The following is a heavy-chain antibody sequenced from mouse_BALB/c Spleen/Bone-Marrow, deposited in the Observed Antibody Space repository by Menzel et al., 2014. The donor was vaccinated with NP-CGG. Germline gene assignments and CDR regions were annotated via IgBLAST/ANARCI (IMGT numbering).Heavy chain of an antibody. CDR2: IDPANGNT. J-gene: IGHJ1*01. CDR1: GFNIKDTY. D-gene: IGHD2-4*01. Sequence: EVQLQQSGAELVKKGDSIKLSCAASGFNIKDTYMHWVKQRPEQGLEWIGRIDPANGNTKYDPKFQGKATITADTSSNTAYLQLSSLTSEDTAVYYCATMITDWYFDVWGAGTSVPVPS. V-gene: IGHV14-3*02. CDR3: ATMITDWYFDV.